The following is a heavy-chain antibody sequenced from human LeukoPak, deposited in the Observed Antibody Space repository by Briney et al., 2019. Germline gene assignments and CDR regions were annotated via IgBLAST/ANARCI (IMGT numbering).Heavy chain of an antibody. D-gene: IGHD1-26*01. J-gene: IGHJ5*02. CDR1: GGTFSSYA. V-gene: IGHV1-69*05. CDR3: ARDRDGSSYNWFDP. Sequence: ASVKVSCKASGGTFSSYAISWVRQAPGQGLEWMGGIIPIFGTANSAQKFQGRVTITTDESTSTAYMELSSLRSEDTAVYYCARDRDGSSYNWFDPWGQGTLVIVSS. CDR2: IIPIFGTA.